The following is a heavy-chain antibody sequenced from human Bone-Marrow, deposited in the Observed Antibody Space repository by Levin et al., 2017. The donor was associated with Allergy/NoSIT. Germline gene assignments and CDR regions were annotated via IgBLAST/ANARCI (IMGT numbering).Heavy chain of an antibody. CDR2: IYYSGGT. CDR1: GGSISTYY. V-gene: IGHV4-59*01. D-gene: IGHD1-14*01. CDR3: ARRTPGGSTFEI. J-gene: IGHJ3*02. Sequence: SETLSLTCTLSGGSISTYYWGWIRQPPEKGLEWIGYIYYSGGTNYNPSLKSRVTISVDTSKNQSSLNLSPVTTAAAAAYYCARRTPGGSTFEIWGRGTMVTVYS.